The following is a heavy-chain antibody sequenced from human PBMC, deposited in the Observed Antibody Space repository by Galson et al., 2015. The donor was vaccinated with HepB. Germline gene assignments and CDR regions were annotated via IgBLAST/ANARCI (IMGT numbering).Heavy chain of an antibody. CDR2: IYYSGST. J-gene: IGHJ5*02. CDR1: GGSISSSSYY. CDR3: ARLEGSKSGNVDWFDP. D-gene: IGHD1-14*01. Sequence: LSLTCTVSGGSISSSSYYWGWIRQPPGKGLEWIGSIYYSGSTYYNPSLKSRVTISVDTSKNQFSLKLSSVTAADTAVYYCARLEGSKSGNVDWFDPWGQGTLVTVSS. V-gene: IGHV4-39*01.